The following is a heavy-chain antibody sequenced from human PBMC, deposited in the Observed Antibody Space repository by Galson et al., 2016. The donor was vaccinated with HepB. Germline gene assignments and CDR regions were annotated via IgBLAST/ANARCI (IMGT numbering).Heavy chain of an antibody. CDR2: IYYSGST. J-gene: IGHJ4*02. D-gene: IGHD1-26*01. CDR1: GGSISSSDYY. Sequence: SETLSLTCTVSGGSISSSDYYWGWIRQPPGKGLEWIGNIYYSGSTYYNPSLKSRAAISVDTSKNQFSLKLSSVAAADTAVYFCARDRGSGSYGAYFDYWGQGTLVTVSS. CDR3: ARDRGSGSYGAYFDY. V-gene: IGHV4-39*07.